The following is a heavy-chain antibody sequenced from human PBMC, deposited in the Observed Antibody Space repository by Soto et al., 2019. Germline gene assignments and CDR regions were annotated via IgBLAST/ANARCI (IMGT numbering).Heavy chain of an antibody. J-gene: IGHJ4*02. Sequence: QVQLVESGGGVVQPGRSLRLSCAASGFTFSSYGMHWVRQAPGKGLEWVAVIWYDGSNKYYADSVKGRFTISRDNSKNTLYLQMNSPRAEDTAVYYCARVRIGYSYGVYDYWGQGTLVTVSS. D-gene: IGHD5-18*01. V-gene: IGHV3-33*01. CDR1: GFTFSSYG. CDR3: ARVRIGYSYGVYDY. CDR2: IWYDGSNK.